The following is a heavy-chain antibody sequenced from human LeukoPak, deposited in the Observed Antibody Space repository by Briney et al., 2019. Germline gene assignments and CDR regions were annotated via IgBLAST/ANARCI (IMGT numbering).Heavy chain of an antibody. V-gene: IGHV4-4*09. D-gene: IGHD1-26*01. CDR1: GGSISSYY. Sequence: SSETLSLTCTVSGGSISSYYWSWIRQPPGKGLEWIGYIYTSGSTNYNPSLKSRVTITVDTSKNQFSLKLSSVTAADTAVYYCARAERGNYYYYYMDVWGKGTTVTVSS. CDR3: ARAERGNYYYYYMDV. CDR2: IYTSGST. J-gene: IGHJ6*03.